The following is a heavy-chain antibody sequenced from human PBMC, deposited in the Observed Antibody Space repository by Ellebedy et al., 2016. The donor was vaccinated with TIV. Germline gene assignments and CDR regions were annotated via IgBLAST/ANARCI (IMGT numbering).Heavy chain of an antibody. J-gene: IGHJ3*02. D-gene: IGHD1-1*01. CDR3: ARTNAFDI. Sequence: GGSLRLSCAASGFTFSNYAMSWVRQAPGKGLEWVSAISGSGGTTDYADSVKGRFTISRDSSKNTLYLQMNSLRAEDTAVYYCARTNAFDIWGRGTMVTVSS. CDR1: GFTFSNYA. V-gene: IGHV3-23*01. CDR2: ISGSGGTT.